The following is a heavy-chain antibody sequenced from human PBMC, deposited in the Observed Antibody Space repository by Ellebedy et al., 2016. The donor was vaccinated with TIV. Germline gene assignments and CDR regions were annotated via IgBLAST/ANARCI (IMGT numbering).Heavy chain of an antibody. CDR1: RGSLNTSSYY. CDR3: ARGMEGLGLYYDN. J-gene: IGHJ4*02. V-gene: IGHV4-39*01. Sequence: MPSETLSLTCSVSRGSLNTSSYYWGWRRQAPGKGLEWIGNLHTSGHNQYNRALRSRLTMSLDTSKNEFSLTVTSLIAADTAVYFCARGMEGLGLYYDNWGQGILVTVSS. D-gene: IGHD3-10*01. CDR2: LHTSGHN.